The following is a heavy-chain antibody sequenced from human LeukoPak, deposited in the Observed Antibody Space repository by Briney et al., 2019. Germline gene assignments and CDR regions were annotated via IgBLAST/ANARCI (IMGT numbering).Heavy chain of an antibody. CDR1: GYTFTSYG. CDR3: ARGLMITFGGVIVTYYFDY. V-gene: IGHV1-18*01. D-gene: IGHD3-16*02. CDR2: ISAYNGNT. Sequence: ASVKVSCKASGYTFTSYGISWVRQAPGQGLEWMGWISAYNGNTNYAQKLQGRVTMTTDTSTSTAYMELRSLRSDDTAVYYCARGLMITFGGVIVTYYFDYWGQGTLVTVSS. J-gene: IGHJ4*02.